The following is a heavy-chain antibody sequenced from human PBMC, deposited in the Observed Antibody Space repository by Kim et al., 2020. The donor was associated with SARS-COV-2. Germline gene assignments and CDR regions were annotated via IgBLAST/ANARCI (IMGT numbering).Heavy chain of an antibody. Sequence: ASVKVSCKASGYTFNNFGLSWVRQAPGQGLEWMGWIIAYIGNPYYAQKLQGRVTMTRDTSTSTAYMELRSLRSDDTAIYYCTRFGGNYSYAFDIWGQGT. CDR2: IIAYIGNP. V-gene: IGHV1-18*04. CDR3: TRFGGNYSYAFDI. J-gene: IGHJ3*02. D-gene: IGHD1-26*01. CDR1: GYTFNNFG.